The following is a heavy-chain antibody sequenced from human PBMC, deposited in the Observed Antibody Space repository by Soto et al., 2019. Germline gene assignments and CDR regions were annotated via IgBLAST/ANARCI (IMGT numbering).Heavy chain of an antibody. CDR3: TTDATVAARYYGMDV. CDR2: IKSKTDGGTT. D-gene: IGHD2-15*01. J-gene: IGHJ6*02. Sequence: GGSLRLSCAASGFTFSNAWMSWVRQAPGKGLEWVGRIKSKTDGGTTDYAAPVKGRFTISRDDSKNTLYLQMNSLKTEDTAVYYCTTDATVAARYYGMDVWGQGTTVTSP. CDR1: GFTFSNAW. V-gene: IGHV3-15*01.